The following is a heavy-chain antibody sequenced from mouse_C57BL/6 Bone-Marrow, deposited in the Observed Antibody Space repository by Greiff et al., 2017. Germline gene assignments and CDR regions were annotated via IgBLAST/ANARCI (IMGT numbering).Heavy chain of an antibody. CDR3: ARYGNSLDY. Sequence: VQLQQPGAELVMPGASVKLSCKASGYTFTSYWMHWVKQRPGQGLEWIGEIDPSDSYTTYNQKFKGKSTLTVDKSSSTAYMQLSSLTSEDSAVYYCARYGNSLDYWGQGTTLTVSS. CDR2: IDPSDSYT. V-gene: IGHV1-69*01. J-gene: IGHJ2*01. D-gene: IGHD2-1*01. CDR1: GYTFTSYW.